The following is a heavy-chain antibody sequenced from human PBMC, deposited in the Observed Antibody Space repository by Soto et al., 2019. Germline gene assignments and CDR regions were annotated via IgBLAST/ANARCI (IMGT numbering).Heavy chain of an antibody. J-gene: IGHJ3*02. CDR2: IIPIFGTA. Sequence: QVQLVQSGAEVQKPGSSVKVSCKASGGTFSSYAISWVRQAPGQGLEWMGGIIPIFGTANYAQKFQGRVTITADESTSTAYMELSSLRSEDTAVYYCARDTDGYSGSSPTHDAFDIWGQGTMVTVSS. D-gene: IGHD6-13*01. CDR1: GGTFSSYA. CDR3: ARDTDGYSGSSPTHDAFDI. V-gene: IGHV1-69*01.